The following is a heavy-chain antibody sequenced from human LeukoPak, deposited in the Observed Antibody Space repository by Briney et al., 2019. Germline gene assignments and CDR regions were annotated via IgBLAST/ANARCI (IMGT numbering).Heavy chain of an antibody. V-gene: IGHV4-4*07. CDR2: IYPSGTT. CDR1: GDSMSGKY. Sequence: PSETLSLTCTVSGDSMSGKYWNWIRQPAGKGLEWIGRIYPSGTTNYNPSLESRVTMSIDTSKNQFSLRLSSVTTADTAVYYCGSQNCGDPSCSVAWFDHRGQGALVTVSS. CDR3: GSQNCGDPSCSVAWFDH. D-gene: IGHD2-21*01. J-gene: IGHJ5*02.